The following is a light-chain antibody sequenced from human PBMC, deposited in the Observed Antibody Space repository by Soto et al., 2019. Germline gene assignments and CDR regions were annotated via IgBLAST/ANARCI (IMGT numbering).Light chain of an antibody. CDR2: WAS. Sequence: DIVMTQSPDSLAVSLGERDTINCKSSQTILYISNNKNHLAWYQQKPGQPPKLLIYWASTRESGVPDRFSGSGSGTDFTLTISSLQAEDVAVYYCQQYYSSPITFGQGTRLEIK. V-gene: IGKV4-1*01. J-gene: IGKJ5*01. CDR3: QQYYSSPIT. CDR1: QTILYISNNKNH.